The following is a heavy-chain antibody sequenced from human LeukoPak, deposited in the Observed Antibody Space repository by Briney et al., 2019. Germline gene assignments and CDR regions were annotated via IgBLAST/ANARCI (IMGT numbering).Heavy chain of an antibody. CDR1: GGSFSGYY. CDR3: ARGLEYSLYYFDY. Sequence: KPSETLSLTCAVYGGSFSGYYWSWIRQPPGKGLEWIGEINHSGSTNYNPSLKSRVTISVDTSKNQFSLKLSSVTAADTAVYYCARGLEYSLYYFDYWGQGTLVSVSS. V-gene: IGHV4-34*01. CDR2: INHSGST. D-gene: IGHD1-1*01. J-gene: IGHJ4*02.